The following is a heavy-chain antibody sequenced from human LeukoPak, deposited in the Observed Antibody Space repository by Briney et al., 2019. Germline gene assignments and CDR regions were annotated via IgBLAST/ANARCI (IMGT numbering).Heavy chain of an antibody. D-gene: IGHD1-26*01. V-gene: IGHV4-30-2*01. CDR1: GGSISSGGYS. Sequence: PSETLSLTCAVSGGSISSGGYSWSWIRQPPGKGLEWIGYIYHSGSTYYNPSLKRRVTISVDRSKNQFSLKLSSATAADTAVYYCARGSRQWELPYFDYWGQGTLVTVSS. J-gene: IGHJ4*02. CDR2: IYHSGST. CDR3: ARGSRQWELPYFDY.